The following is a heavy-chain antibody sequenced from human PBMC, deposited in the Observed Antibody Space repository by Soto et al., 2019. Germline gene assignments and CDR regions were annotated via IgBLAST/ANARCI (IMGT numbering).Heavy chain of an antibody. J-gene: IGHJ4*02. D-gene: IGHD2-15*01. CDR2: ISKSGSTI. CDR3: ARETHLLAVTPEFDY. CDR1: GFTFSDYY. Sequence: GGSLRLSCAASGFTFSDYYMSWIRQAPGKGLEWVSSISKSGSTIHYADSVKGRFTVSRDNAKKSVYLQMNSLRVEDMAVYYCARETHLLAVTPEFDYWGQGTPVTVSS. V-gene: IGHV3-11*01.